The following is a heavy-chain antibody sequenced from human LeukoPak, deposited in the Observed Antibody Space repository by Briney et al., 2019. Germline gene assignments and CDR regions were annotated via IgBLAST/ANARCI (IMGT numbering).Heavy chain of an antibody. CDR1: GFTFSSYA. V-gene: IGHV3-30*01. Sequence: GGSLRLSCAASGFTFSSYAMHWVRQAPGKGLEWVAVISYDGSNKYYADSVKGRFTISRDNSKNTLYPQMNSLRAEDTAVYYCARAINYDFWSGYYYWGQGTLVTVSS. CDR3: ARAINYDFWSGYYY. CDR2: ISYDGSNK. D-gene: IGHD3-3*01. J-gene: IGHJ4*02.